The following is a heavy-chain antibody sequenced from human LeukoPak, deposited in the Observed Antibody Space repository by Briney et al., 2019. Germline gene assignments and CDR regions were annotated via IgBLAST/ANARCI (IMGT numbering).Heavy chain of an antibody. CDR3: ARHVNTMVRGPFDY. V-gene: IGHV4-59*08. D-gene: IGHD3-10*01. CDR1: GGSISSYY. J-gene: IGHJ4*02. CDR2: IYYSGST. Sequence: PSETLSLTCTVSGGSISSYYWSWIRQPPGKGLEWIGYIYYSGSTNCNPSLKSRVTISVDTSKNQFSLRLSSVTAADTAVYYCARHVNTMVRGPFDYWGQGTLVTVSS.